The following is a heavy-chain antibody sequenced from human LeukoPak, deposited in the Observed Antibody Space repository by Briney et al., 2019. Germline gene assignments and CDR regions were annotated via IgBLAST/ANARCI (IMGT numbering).Heavy chain of an antibody. D-gene: IGHD3-10*01. Sequence: PSETLSLTCTVSGGSISSRSYYWGWIRQPPGKGLEWIGTIYYSRSTSYNPSLKSRVTISVDTSKNQFSLKLSSVTAADTAVYYCARHAGMVRGVDNWFDPWGQGTLVTVSS. CDR3: ARHAGMVRGVDNWFDP. V-gene: IGHV4-39*01. CDR2: IYYSRST. J-gene: IGHJ5*02. CDR1: GGSISSRSYY.